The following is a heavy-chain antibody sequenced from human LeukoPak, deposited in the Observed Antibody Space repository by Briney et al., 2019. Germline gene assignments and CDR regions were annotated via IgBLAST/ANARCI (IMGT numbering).Heavy chain of an antibody. CDR2: INPSGGST. Sequence: ASVKVSCKASGYTFTSYYMHWVRQAPGQGLEWMGIINPSGGSTSYAQKFQGRVTMTRDTSISTAYMELSRLRSDDTAVYYCARDGDFWSGYFYYYGMDVWGQGTTVTVSS. V-gene: IGHV1-46*01. CDR3: ARDGDFWSGYFYYYGMDV. J-gene: IGHJ6*02. D-gene: IGHD3-3*01. CDR1: GYTFTSYY.